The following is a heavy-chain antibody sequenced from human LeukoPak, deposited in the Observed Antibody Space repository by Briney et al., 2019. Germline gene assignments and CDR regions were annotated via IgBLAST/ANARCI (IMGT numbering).Heavy chain of an antibody. Sequence: PGGSLRLSCAASGFTFSSYAMSWVRQAPGKGLEWVSAISGSGGSTYYADSVKGRFTISRDNSKNTLYLQMNSLRAEDTAVYYCAKAEYSRFVWYGMDVWGQGTTVTVSS. CDR1: GFTFSSYA. CDR3: AKAEYSRFVWYGMDV. D-gene: IGHD5-18*01. J-gene: IGHJ6*02. CDR2: ISGSGGST. V-gene: IGHV3-23*01.